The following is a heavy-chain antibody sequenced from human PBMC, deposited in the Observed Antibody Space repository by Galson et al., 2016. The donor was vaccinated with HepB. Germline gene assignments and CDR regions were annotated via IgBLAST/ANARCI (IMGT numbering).Heavy chain of an antibody. J-gene: IGHJ5*02. CDR3: ARGGCRGGACYSWFDP. V-gene: IGHV1-2*02. CDR2: INPNSGAT. Sequence: SVKVSCKASAYTFTDYYMHWVRQAPGQGLEWMGWINPNSGATNYAQKFQGRVTMTGDTSISTAYIDLRRLTSDDTAVYYCARGGCRGGACYSWFDPWGQGTLVTVSS. D-gene: IGHD2-15*01. CDR1: AYTFTDYY.